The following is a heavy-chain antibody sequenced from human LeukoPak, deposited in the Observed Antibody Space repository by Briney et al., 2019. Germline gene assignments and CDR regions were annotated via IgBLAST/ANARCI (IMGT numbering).Heavy chain of an antibody. J-gene: IGHJ4*02. CDR2: IKSNADGGTP. CDR3: TTFYHEYSPY. V-gene: IGHV3-15*01. CDR1: GFSFMNAW. Sequence: GGSMRLSCAASGFSFMNAWMIWVRQAPGKGLEWVGRIKSNADGGTPDYAAPARVRFTISRDDSKNTLYPQMNSLKTEDTAVYYCTTFYHEYSPYWGRGTLVTVSS. D-gene: IGHD2/OR15-2a*01.